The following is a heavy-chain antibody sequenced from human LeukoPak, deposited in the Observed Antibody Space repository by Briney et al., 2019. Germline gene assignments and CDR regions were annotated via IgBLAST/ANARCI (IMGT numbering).Heavy chain of an antibody. CDR3: AKVGARGYYYYGMDV. J-gene: IGHJ6*02. CDR1: GFTFSSYA. V-gene: IGHV3-23*01. D-gene: IGHD1-26*01. CDR2: ISGSGGTT. Sequence: GGSLRLSCAASGFTFSSYAMSWVRQAPGKGLEWVSAISGSGGTTYYADSVKGRFIISRDNSKNKLYLQMNSLRAEDTAVYYCAKVGARGYYYYGMDVWGQGTTVTVSS.